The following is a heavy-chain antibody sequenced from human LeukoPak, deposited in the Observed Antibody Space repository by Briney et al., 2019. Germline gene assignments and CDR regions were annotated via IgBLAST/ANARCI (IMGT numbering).Heavy chain of an antibody. CDR2: ISSISSTI. V-gene: IGHV3-48*01. D-gene: IGHD2-15*01. Sequence: GGSLRLSCAASGFTFSSYGMNWVRQAPGKGLEWVSYISSISSTIYYADPVKGRFTISRDTPTNTLSLQMNSLSAADTAVYYCARRDDLVLAAPNWFDPWGQGTLVTVSS. CDR1: GFTFSSYG. CDR3: ARRDDLVLAAPNWFDP. J-gene: IGHJ5*02.